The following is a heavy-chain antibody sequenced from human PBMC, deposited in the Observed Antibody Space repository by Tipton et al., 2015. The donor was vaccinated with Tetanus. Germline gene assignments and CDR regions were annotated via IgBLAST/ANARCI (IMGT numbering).Heavy chain of an antibody. CDR3: ATHGPQYYYGMDV. CDR1: GYTFTGYY. Sequence: QSGAEVKKSGASVKVSCKASGYTFTGYYMHWVRQAPGQGLEWMGRISAYNGNTNYAQKLQGRVTMTTDTSTSTAYMELRSLRSDDTAVYYCATHGPQYYYGMDVWGQGTTVTVSS. CDR2: ISAYNGNT. V-gene: IGHV1-18*04. D-gene: IGHD3/OR15-3a*01. J-gene: IGHJ6*01.